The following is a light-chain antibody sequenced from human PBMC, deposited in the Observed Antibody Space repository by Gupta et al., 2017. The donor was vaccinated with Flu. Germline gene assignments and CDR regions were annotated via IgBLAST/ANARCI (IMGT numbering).Light chain of an antibody. V-gene: IGKV1-17*01. J-gene: IGKJ1*01. CDR3: LQINSYPWT. Sequence: DIQITQSPFSPSCIVGDSVTITCRASQGIRNFLGWYQQQPGKAPKRLIYSASSLQSGVPSRFSGSGSGTEFTLTISSLQPEDFATYYCLQINSYPWTFGQGTKVETK. CDR1: QGIRNF. CDR2: SAS.